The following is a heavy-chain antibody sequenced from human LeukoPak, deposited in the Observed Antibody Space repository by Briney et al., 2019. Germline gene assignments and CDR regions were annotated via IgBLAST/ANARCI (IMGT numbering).Heavy chain of an antibody. J-gene: IGHJ4*02. V-gene: IGHV4-30-4*01. CDR3: ARVSASDPSKNYFDY. CDR2: IYYSGST. D-gene: IGHD4/OR15-4a*01. CDR1: GGSISSGDYY. Sequence: PSETLSLTCTVSGGSISSGDYYWGWLRQPPGKGLEWVGYIYYSGSTYYNPSLKSRVTIPVDTSKNQFSLKLSSVTAADTAVYYCARVSASDPSKNYFDYWGQGTLVTVSS.